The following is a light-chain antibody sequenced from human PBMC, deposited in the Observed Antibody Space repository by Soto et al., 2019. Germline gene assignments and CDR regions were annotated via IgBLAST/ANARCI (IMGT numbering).Light chain of an antibody. CDR2: ANK. CDR3: QSYDTSQRGYV. CDR1: SSNIGAGYD. Sequence: QSVLTQPPSVSGAPGQRVTISCTGSSSNIGAGYDVHWYQQVPGTAPKLLIYANKNRPAGVPDRFSASKSGTSASLAITGLQAEDEADYYCQSYDTSQRGYVFGTGTKLTVL. V-gene: IGLV1-40*01. J-gene: IGLJ1*01.